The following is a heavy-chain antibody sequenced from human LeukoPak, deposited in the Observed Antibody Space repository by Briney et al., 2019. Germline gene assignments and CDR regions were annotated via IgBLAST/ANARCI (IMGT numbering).Heavy chain of an antibody. CDR1: GYTFTAYS. J-gene: IGHJ4*02. CDR2: INPNSGGT. D-gene: IGHD2-15*01. Sequence: ASVKVSCKASGYTFTAYSMHWVRQAPGQGLEWMGWINPNSGGTNYAQKFQGRVTMTRDTSISTAYMELSRLRSDDTAVYYCARVAPTRGFCSGGSCYARGGYFDYWGQGTLVTVSS. CDR3: ARVAPTRGFCSGGSCYARGGYFDY. V-gene: IGHV1-2*02.